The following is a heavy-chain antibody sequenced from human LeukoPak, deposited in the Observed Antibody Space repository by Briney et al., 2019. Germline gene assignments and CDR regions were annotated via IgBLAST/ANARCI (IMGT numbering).Heavy chain of an antibody. CDR2: ISGSGGST. D-gene: IGHD6-19*01. Sequence: GSLRLSCAASGFTFNSYAMNWVRQAPGKGLEWVSAISGSGGSTYYADSVKGRFTTSRDNSENTLYLQMNSLRAEDTAVYYCAKEGSSGWYERDWFDPWGQGTLVIVPS. J-gene: IGHJ5*02. V-gene: IGHV3-23*01. CDR1: GFTFNSYA. CDR3: AKEGSSGWYERDWFDP.